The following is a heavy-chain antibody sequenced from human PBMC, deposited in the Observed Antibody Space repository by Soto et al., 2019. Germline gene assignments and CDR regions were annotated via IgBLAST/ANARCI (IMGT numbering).Heavy chain of an antibody. J-gene: IGHJ6*03. CDR2: ISGSGGST. CDR3: AKCYSSSPWGYYYYYYYMDV. D-gene: IGHD6-6*01. V-gene: IGHV3-23*01. CDR1: GFTFSSYA. Sequence: GGSLRLSCAASGFTFSSYAMSWVRQAPGKGLEWVSAISGSGGSTYYADSVKGRFTISRDNSKNTLYLQMNSLRAEDTAVYYCAKCYSSSPWGYYYYYYYMDVWGKGTTVTVPS.